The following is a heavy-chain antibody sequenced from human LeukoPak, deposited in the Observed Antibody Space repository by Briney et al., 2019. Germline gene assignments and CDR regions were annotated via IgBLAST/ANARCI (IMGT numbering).Heavy chain of an antibody. D-gene: IGHD6-19*01. CDR3: ARLPYSSGWLDALNI. CDR1: GGSISSSSYY. Sequence: SETLSLTCTVSGGSISSSSYYWGWIRQPPGKGLEWIGSIYYSGSTYYNPSLKSRVTISVDTSKNQFSLKLSSVTAADTAVYYCARLPYSSGWLDALNIWAQGPMFTVSS. J-gene: IGHJ3*02. V-gene: IGHV4-39*01. CDR2: IYYSGST.